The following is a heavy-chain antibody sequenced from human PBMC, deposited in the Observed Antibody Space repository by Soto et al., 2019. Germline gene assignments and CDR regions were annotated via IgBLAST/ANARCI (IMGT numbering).Heavy chain of an antibody. J-gene: IGHJ5*02. CDR2: IYYSGST. V-gene: IGHV4-31*03. D-gene: IGHD3-3*01. CDR1: GGTISSGDYY. CDR3: ARWWSGSRQGFDP. Sequence: SETLSLTCTVSGGTISSGDYYWSWIRQHPGKGLEWIGHIYYSGSTYYNPSLKSRVTISADTSKNQFSLKLSSVTAADTAVYYCARWWSGSRQGFDPWGQGTLVTVSS.